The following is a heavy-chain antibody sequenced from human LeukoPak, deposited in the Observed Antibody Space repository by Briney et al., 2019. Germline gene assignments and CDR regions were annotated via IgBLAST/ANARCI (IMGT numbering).Heavy chain of an antibody. CDR2: ISSSSSYI. CDR1: GFTFSSYS. D-gene: IGHD3-9*01. Sequence: PGGSLRLSCAASGFTFSSYSMNWVRQAPGKGLEWVSSISSSSSYIYYADSVKGRFTISRDNVKNSLYLQMNSLRAEDTAVYYCARNYDILTGYYSGGMDVWGQGTTVTVSS. CDR3: ARNYDILTGYYSGGMDV. J-gene: IGHJ6*02. V-gene: IGHV3-21*01.